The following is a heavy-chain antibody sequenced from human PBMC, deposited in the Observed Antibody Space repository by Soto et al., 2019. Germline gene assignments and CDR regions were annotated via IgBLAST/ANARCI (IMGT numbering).Heavy chain of an antibody. CDR1: GGSLGGFH. CDR2: ISRSGST. V-gene: IGHV4-34*01. J-gene: IGHJ4*01. Sequence: QVQLQQWGAGLLKPSETLSLTCAVSGGSLGGFHWSWIRQPPGKGLEWIGEISRSGSTNYDPCLKRRVTVSMDTSRNTLSLNLSSVTDADTAVYYGARGRTAALVETRLFRVLFDLWGPGNLVIVSS. CDR3: ARGRTAALVETRLFRVLFDL. D-gene: IGHD5-18*01.